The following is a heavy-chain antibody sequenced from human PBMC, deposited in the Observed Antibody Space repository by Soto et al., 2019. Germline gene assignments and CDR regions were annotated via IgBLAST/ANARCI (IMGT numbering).Heavy chain of an antibody. V-gene: IGHV3-48*01. D-gene: IGHD6-19*01. CDR2: ISSSSRTI. J-gene: IGHJ4*02. CDR3: ASPREQWLVYGPPLDY. CDR1: GFTFSSYS. Sequence: EVQLVESGGGLVQPGGSLRLSCAASGFTFSSYSMNWVRQAPGKGLEWVSYISSSSRTIYYADSVKGRFTIPRDNAKNSLYLQMNRLRAEDTAVYYCASPREQWLVYGPPLDYWGKGSLVTVSS.